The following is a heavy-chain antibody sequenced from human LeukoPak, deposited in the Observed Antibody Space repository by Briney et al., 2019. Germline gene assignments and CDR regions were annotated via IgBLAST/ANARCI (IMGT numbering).Heavy chain of an antibody. Sequence: GASVKVSCKASGYTFTSYGISWVRQAPGQGLEWMGWISAYNGNTNYAQKFQGRVTMTRDTSISTAYMELSRLRSDDTAVYYCARGYCSGGSCYEVWFDPWGQGTLVTVSS. J-gene: IGHJ5*02. CDR1: GYTFTSYG. V-gene: IGHV1-18*01. CDR2: ISAYNGNT. CDR3: ARGYCSGGSCYEVWFDP. D-gene: IGHD2-15*01.